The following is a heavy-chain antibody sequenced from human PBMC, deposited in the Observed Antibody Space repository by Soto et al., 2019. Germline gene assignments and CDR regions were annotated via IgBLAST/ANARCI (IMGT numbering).Heavy chain of an antibody. Sequence: GSLRLSCAASGFTFSNYNMNWVRQAPGKGLEWVSYISSRSSTIYYADSVKGRFTISRDNAKNSLYLQMNSLRDEDTAVYYCARDCGKGYGMDVWGQGTTVTVYS. CDR3: ARDCGKGYGMDV. V-gene: IGHV3-48*02. CDR2: ISSRSSTI. CDR1: GFTFSNYN. J-gene: IGHJ6*02.